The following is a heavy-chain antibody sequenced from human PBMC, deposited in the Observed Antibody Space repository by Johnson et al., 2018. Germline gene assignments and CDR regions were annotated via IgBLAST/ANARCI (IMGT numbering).Heavy chain of an antibody. Sequence: VQLVQSGGGLVQPGGSLRLSCVVSGFTFSKYWMSWVRQAPGKGLEWVANIKQDGSDKGYVDSVKGPFSISRENAKNSVYMQMNNLRVEDTVVYYCTAEWDGFDMWGQGTLVTVSS. CDR3: TAEWDGFDM. CDR2: IKQDGSDK. CDR1: GFTFSKYW. V-gene: IGHV3-7*01. J-gene: IGHJ3*02.